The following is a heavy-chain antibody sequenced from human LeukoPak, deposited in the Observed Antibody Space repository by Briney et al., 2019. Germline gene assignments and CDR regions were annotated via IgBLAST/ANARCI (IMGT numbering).Heavy chain of an antibody. D-gene: IGHD6-6*01. J-gene: IGHJ4*02. CDR1: GGSISSYY. Sequence: PETLSLTCTVSGGSISSYYWSWIRQPPGKGLERIGSIYYSGSTYYNPSLKSRVTISVDTSKNQFSLKLSSVTAADTAVYYCARVEAARGGVDYWGQGTLVTVSS. V-gene: IGHV4-59*12. CDR3: ARVEAARGGVDY. CDR2: IYYSGST.